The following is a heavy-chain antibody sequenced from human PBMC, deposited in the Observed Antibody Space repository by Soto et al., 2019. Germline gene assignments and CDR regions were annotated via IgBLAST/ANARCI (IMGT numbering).Heavy chain of an antibody. CDR3: ACGYRRLDY. V-gene: IGHV3-74*01. CDR1: GLTFSSYW. CDR2: INSDGSST. Sequence: EVQLVESGGGLVQPGGSLRLSCVASGLTFSSYWMHWVRQAPGKGLVWVLRINSDGSSTSYADSVKGRFTISRDNAKNRLNLQMNSLRAEDTAVYYCACGYRRLDYWGQGTLVTVSS. D-gene: IGHD5-18*01. J-gene: IGHJ4*02.